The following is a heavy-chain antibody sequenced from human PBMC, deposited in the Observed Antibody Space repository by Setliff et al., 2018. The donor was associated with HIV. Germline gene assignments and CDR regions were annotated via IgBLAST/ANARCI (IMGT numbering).Heavy chain of an antibody. D-gene: IGHD6-19*01. CDR1: GGSLSTFP. J-gene: IGHJ4*02. CDR3: ARGYSSGYFDY. Sequence: VSCKASGGSLSTFPISWVRQAPGQGLEWMGGIMPMFGKAHYAQNYLGRLTISADESMNTAYMELSSLRSGDTAVYYCARGYSSGYFDYWGQGTLVTVSS. CDR2: IMPMFGKA. V-gene: IGHV1-69*01.